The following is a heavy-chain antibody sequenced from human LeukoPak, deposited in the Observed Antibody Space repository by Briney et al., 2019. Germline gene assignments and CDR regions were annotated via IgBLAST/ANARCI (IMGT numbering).Heavy chain of an antibody. V-gene: IGHV3-48*03. CDR1: GFTFSSYE. D-gene: IGHD4-17*01. CDR3: ARPDTTVTEFGGGNWFDP. CDR2: ISSSGSTI. Sequence: GGSLRLSCAASGFTFSSYEMNWVRQAPGKGLEWVSYISSSGSTIYYADSVKGRFTISRDNAKNSLYLQMNSLRAEDTAVYYCARPDTTVTEFGGGNWFDPWGQGTLVTVSS. J-gene: IGHJ5*02.